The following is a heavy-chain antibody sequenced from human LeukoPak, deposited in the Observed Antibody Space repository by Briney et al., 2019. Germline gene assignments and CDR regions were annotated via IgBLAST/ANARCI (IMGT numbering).Heavy chain of an antibody. CDR3: AREGYCSSTSCYGDYYGMDV. D-gene: IGHD2-2*01. V-gene: IGHV4-30-2*01. Sequence: SQTLSLTCAVPGGSISSGGYSWSWIRQPPGKGLEWIGYIYHSGSTYYNPSLKSRVTISVDRSKNQFSLKLSSVTAADTAVYYCAREGYCSSTSCYGDYYGMDVWAKGPRSPSP. CDR1: GGSISSGGYS. CDR2: IYHSGST. J-gene: IGHJ6*02.